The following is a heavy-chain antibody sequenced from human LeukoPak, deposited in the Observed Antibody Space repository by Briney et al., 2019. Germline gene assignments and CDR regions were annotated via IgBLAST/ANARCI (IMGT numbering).Heavy chain of an antibody. CDR2: IEASDGPT. CDR3: ARDPHYGAFDI. V-gene: IGHV3-21*01. J-gene: IGHJ3*02. Sequence: RPGGSLRLSCAASGFSFSDSAMYWVRQAPGKGLEWVSSIEASDGPTYYADCVKGRFTISRDNAKNSLYLQMNSLRAEDTAVYYCARDPHYGAFDIWGQGTMVTVSS. D-gene: IGHD3-16*01. CDR1: GFSFSDSA.